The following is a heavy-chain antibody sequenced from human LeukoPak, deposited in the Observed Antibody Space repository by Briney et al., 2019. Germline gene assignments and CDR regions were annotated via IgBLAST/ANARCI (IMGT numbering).Heavy chain of an antibody. CDR2: INPNSGGT. V-gene: IGHV1-2*02. Sequence: ASVKVSCKASGYTFTGYYMHWVRQAPGQGLEWMGWINPNSGGTNYAQKFQGRVTMTRDTSISTAYMELSRLRSDDTAVYYCARDHYCTNGVCYYYYYMDVWGKGTTVTVSS. CDR3: ARDHYCTNGVCYYYYYMDV. J-gene: IGHJ6*03. CDR1: GYTFTGYY. D-gene: IGHD2-8*01.